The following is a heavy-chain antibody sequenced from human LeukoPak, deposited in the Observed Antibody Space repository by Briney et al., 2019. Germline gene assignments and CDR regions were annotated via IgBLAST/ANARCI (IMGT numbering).Heavy chain of an antibody. CDR2: IYYNGST. J-gene: IGHJ3*02. Sequence: SETLSLTCTVSGGSISSYYWSWIRQPPGKGLEWIGYIYYNGSTNYNPSLKSRVTISVDTSKNQFSLKLSSVTAADTAVYYCARHRRYYDFWSGYSPRGHDAFDIWGQGTMVTVSS. D-gene: IGHD3-3*01. V-gene: IGHV4-59*08. CDR3: ARHRRYYDFWSGYSPRGHDAFDI. CDR1: GGSISSYY.